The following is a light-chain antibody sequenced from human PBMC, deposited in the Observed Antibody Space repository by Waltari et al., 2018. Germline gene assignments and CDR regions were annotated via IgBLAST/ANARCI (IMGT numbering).Light chain of an antibody. J-gene: IGKJ1*01. CDR3: QHYVRLPAT. Sequence: EIVLTQSPGTLSLSPGERATLSCRASQSVRGSLAWYQQKPGQAPRLLIYGASRRATGIPDRFSGSVSGTDFSLTISRLEPEDFAVYYCQHYVRLPATFGQGTKVEI. CDR1: QSVRGS. V-gene: IGKV3-20*01. CDR2: GAS.